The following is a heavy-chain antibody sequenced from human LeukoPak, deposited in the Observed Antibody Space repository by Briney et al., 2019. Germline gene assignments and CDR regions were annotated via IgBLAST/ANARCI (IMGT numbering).Heavy chain of an antibody. Sequence: PSETLSLTCAVYGGPFSGYYWSWIRQTPGKGLEWIGEINHGGSTSYTPSLKSRVTISVDTSKNQFSLNLSSVTAADTAVYYCARRRSGGIYYYMDVWGKGTTVTISS. CDR3: ARRRSGGIYYYMDV. D-gene: IGHD2-15*01. CDR2: INHGGST. CDR1: GGPFSGYY. J-gene: IGHJ6*03. V-gene: IGHV4-34*01.